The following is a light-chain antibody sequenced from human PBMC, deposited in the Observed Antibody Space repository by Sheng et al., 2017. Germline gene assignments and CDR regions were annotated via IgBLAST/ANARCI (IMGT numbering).Light chain of an antibody. V-gene: IGKV3-20*01. CDR3: QQHGSSPLT. CDR1: HSVSSTY. Sequence: EIVLTQSPGTLSLSPGERATLSCRASHSVSSTYLAWYQQKPGQAPRLLIYGVSTRATGIPDRFSGSGSGTDFTLTISRLEPEDFAVYYCQQHGSSPLTFGGGTEVEFK. CDR2: GVS. J-gene: IGKJ4*01.